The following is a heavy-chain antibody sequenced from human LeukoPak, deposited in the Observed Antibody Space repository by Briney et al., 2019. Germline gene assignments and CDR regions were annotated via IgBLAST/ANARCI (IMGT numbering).Heavy chain of an antibody. CDR1: GGSFSGYY. D-gene: IGHD4-11*01. Sequence: SETLSLTCAVSGGSFSGYYWTWIRQPPGKGLGWIGEINHSGSANYNPSLMSRVTISLDTSKNHFSLNLSSATAADTAVYYCARGQGTVTTHWGQGTLVTVSS. CDR2: INHSGSA. V-gene: IGHV4-34*01. J-gene: IGHJ4*02. CDR3: ARGQGTVTTH.